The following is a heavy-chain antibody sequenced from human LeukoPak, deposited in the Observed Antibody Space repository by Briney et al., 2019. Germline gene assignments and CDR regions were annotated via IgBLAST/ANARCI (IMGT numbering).Heavy chain of an antibody. D-gene: IGHD3-10*01. CDR2: INPNSGGT. Sequence: ASVKVSCKASGYTFTGYYMHWLRQAPGHGLEWMGWINPNSGGTNYAQKFQGRVTMTRDTSISTAYMELSRLRSDDTAVYYCASGYYGSGSYYSRYYYYYMDVWGKGTTVTVSS. CDR3: ASGYYGSGSYYSRYYYYYMDV. J-gene: IGHJ6*03. CDR1: GYTFTGYY. V-gene: IGHV1-2*02.